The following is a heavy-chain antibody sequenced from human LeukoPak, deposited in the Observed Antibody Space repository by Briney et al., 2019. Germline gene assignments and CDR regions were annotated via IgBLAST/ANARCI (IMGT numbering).Heavy chain of an antibody. CDR2: TSDGSHN. D-gene: IGHD3-16*01. CDR1: GFTVSTNY. V-gene: IGHV3-66*02. Sequence: GGSLRLSCAVSGFTVSTNYMNWVRQAPGKGLEWDQLTSDGSHNYYGDSVKGRFTITTDNSNNTLYLQMNSLRAEAAAVYYCARAAPFTSDYFDYWGQGTQVTVSS. CDR3: ARAAPFTSDYFDY. J-gene: IGHJ4*02.